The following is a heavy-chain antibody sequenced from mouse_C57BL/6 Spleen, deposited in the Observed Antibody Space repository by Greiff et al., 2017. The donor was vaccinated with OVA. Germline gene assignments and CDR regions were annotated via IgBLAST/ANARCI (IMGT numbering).Heavy chain of an antibody. Sequence: QVQLQQSGAELVRPGASVKLSCKASGYTFTDYYINWVKQRPGQGLEWIARIYPGSGNTYYNEKFKGKATLTAEKSSSTAYMQLSSLTSEDSAVYFCARYGNYHYYAMDYWGQGTSVTVSA. J-gene: IGHJ4*01. V-gene: IGHV1-76*01. D-gene: IGHD2-1*01. CDR3: ARYGNYHYYAMDY. CDR1: GYTFTDYY. CDR2: IYPGSGNT.